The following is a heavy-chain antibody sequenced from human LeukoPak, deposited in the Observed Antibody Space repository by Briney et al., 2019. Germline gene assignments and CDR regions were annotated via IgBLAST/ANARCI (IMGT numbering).Heavy chain of an antibody. D-gene: IGHD7-27*01. V-gene: IGHV4-59*01. CDR1: GGSISSYY. J-gene: IGHJ1*01. Sequence: PSETLSLTCTVSGGSISSYYWSWSRQPPGKGLEWMGYIHYTGSTNYNPSLKSRVPISVDTSKNQFSLKLSSATAADTAGYYCAQSPLGMVWGQGTLVTVSS. CDR2: IHYTGST. CDR3: AQSPLGMV.